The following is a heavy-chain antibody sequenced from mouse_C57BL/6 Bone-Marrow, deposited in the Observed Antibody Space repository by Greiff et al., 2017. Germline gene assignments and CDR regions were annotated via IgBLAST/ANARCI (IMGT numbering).Heavy chain of an antibody. J-gene: IGHJ2*01. CDR3: ARYYYGSSYNFDY. V-gene: IGHV1-63*01. Sequence: QVQLQQSGAELVRPGSSVKMSCKASGYTFTNYWIGWAKQRPGHGLEWIGDIYPGGGYTNYNEKFKGKATLTADKSSSTAYMQFSSLTSEDSAIYYCARYYYGSSYNFDYWGQGTTLTVSS. CDR2: IYPGGGYT. D-gene: IGHD1-1*01. CDR1: GYTFTNYW.